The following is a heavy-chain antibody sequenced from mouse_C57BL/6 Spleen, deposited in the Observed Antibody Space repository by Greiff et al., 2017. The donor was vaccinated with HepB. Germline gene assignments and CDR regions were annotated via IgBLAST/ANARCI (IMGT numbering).Heavy chain of an antibody. CDR1: GYTFTSYW. CDR3: ARLDDGYYFDY. Sequence: VKLQQPGAELVKPGASVKMSCKASGYTFTSYWMHWVKQRPGQGLEWIGYINPSSGYTKYNQKFKDKATSTADKSSSTAYMQLSSLTYEDSAVYYCARLDDGYYFDYWGQGTTLTVSS. CDR2: INPSSGYT. V-gene: IGHV1-7*01. J-gene: IGHJ2*01. D-gene: IGHD2-3*01.